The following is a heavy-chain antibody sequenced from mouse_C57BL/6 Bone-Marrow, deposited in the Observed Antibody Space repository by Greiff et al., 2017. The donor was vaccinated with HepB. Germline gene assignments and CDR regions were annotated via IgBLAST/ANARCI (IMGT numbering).Heavy chain of an antibody. J-gene: IGHJ1*03. CDR2: ISSGGSYT. V-gene: IGHV5-6*01. CDR3: ARQITTVVPWYFDV. CDR1: GFTFSSYG. Sequence: EVQLVESGGDLVKLGGSLKPPCAAPGFTFSSYGLSWVRRTPDKRLEWVATISSGGSYTYYPDSVKGRFTISRDNAKNTLYLQMSSLKSEDTAMYYCARQITTVVPWYFDVWGTGTTVTVSS. D-gene: IGHD1-1*01.